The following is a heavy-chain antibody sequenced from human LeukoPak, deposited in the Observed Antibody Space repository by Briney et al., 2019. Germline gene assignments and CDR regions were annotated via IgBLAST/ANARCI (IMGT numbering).Heavy chain of an antibody. J-gene: IGHJ4*02. CDR3: AKDAYYDFWSGYSYKDY. Sequence: GGSLRLSCAASGFTFSSYAMSWVRQAPGKGLEWVSAISGSGGSTYYADPVKGRFTISRDNSKNTLYLQMNSLRAEDTAVYYCAKDAYYDFWSGYSYKDYWGQGTLVTVSS. CDR2: ISGSGGST. V-gene: IGHV3-23*01. CDR1: GFTFSSYA. D-gene: IGHD3-3*01.